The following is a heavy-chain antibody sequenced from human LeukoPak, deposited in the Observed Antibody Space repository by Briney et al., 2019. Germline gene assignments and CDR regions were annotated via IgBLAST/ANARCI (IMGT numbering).Heavy chain of an antibody. V-gene: IGHV4-34*01. Sequence: SETLSLTCAVYGGSFSGYYWGWIRQPPGKGLEWIGEINHSGSTNYNPSLKSRVTISVDTSKNQFSLKLSSVTAADTAVYYCAREKWFGEWGGFDYWGQGTLVTVSS. CDR3: AREKWFGEWGGFDY. CDR2: INHSGST. CDR1: GGSFSGYY. J-gene: IGHJ4*02. D-gene: IGHD3-10*01.